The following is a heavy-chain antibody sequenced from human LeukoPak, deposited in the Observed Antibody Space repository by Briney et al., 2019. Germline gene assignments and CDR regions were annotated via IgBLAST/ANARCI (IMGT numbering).Heavy chain of an antibody. V-gene: IGHV3-74*01. J-gene: IGHJ4*02. Sequence: GGSLRLSCAATGFTFSSYWMHWVRQAPGKGLVWVSRINSDGSNTSYADSAKGRFTISRDNAKNTLYLQMNSLRVNDTAVYYCARVSWNDGNFAYWGQGTLVTVSS. CDR2: INSDGSNT. CDR3: ARVSWNDGNFAY. D-gene: IGHD1-1*01. CDR1: GFTFSSYW.